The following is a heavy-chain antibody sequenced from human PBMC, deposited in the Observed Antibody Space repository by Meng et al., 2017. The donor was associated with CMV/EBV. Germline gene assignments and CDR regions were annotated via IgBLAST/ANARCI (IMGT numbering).Heavy chain of an antibody. J-gene: IGHJ6*02. CDR1: GGSISSSSYY. Sequence: LRLSCTVSGGSISSSSYYWGWIRQPPGKGLEWIGSIYYSGSTYYNPSLKSRVTISVDTSKNQFSLKLSSVTAADTAVYYCARHVHDFWSGYYPPYYYYGMDVWGQGTTVTVSS. CDR3: ARHVHDFWSGYYPPYYYYGMDV. D-gene: IGHD3-3*01. CDR2: IYYSGST. V-gene: IGHV4-39*01.